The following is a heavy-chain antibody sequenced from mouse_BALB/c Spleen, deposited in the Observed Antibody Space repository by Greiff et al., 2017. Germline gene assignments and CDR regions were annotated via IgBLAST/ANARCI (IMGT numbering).Heavy chain of an antibody. CDR3: ARRLYYGSSYWYFDV. D-gene: IGHD1-1*01. Sequence: EVHLVESGPELVKPGASVKVSCKASGYSFTDYNMYWVKQSHGKSLEWIGYIDPYNGGTSYNQKFKGKATLTVDKSSSTAFMHLNSLTSEDSAVYYCARRLYYGSSYWYFDVWGAGTTVTVSS. J-gene: IGHJ1*01. CDR2: IDPYNGGT. V-gene: IGHV1S135*01. CDR1: GYSFTDYN.